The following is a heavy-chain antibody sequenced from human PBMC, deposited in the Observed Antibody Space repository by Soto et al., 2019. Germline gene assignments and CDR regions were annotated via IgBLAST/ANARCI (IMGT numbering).Heavy chain of an antibody. CDR3: AKGAVILWFGELLGPFDY. J-gene: IGHJ4*02. D-gene: IGHD3-10*01. Sequence: TGGSLRLSCAASGFTFSSYGMHWVRQAPGKGLEWVAVISYDGSNKYYADSVKGRFTISRDNSKNTLYLQMNSLRAEDTAVYYCAKGAVILWFGELLGPFDYWGQGTLVTVSS. CDR1: GFTFSSYG. V-gene: IGHV3-30*18. CDR2: ISYDGSNK.